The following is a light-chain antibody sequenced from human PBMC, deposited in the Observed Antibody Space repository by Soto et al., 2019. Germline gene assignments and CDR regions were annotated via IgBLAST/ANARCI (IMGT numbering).Light chain of an antibody. CDR2: GAS. CDR1: ENIYTN. J-gene: IGKJ5*01. CDR3: QQYYNWPRT. Sequence: IVLTPSPAPLSVSPGERATLSCRASENIYTNLAWYQQKPGQAPRLLFYGASTRATGLPARFSGTGSGTEFTLTINSLQAEDSAVYYCQQYYNWPRTFGQGTRLEIK. V-gene: IGKV3-15*01.